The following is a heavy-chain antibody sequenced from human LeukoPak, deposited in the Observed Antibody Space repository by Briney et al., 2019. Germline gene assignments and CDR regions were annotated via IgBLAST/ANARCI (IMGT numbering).Heavy chain of an antibody. V-gene: IGHV3-7*01. Sequence: GGSLRLSCATSGFTFSDYLMTWVRQAPGKGLEWVANIKEDGSEKYYVDSVKGRFTISRDNARKSLYLQMNSLRVDDTAMYYCARYGSSRPSEYWGQGILVTVSS. D-gene: IGHD6-6*01. J-gene: IGHJ4*02. CDR3: ARYGSSRPSEY. CDR2: IKEDGSEK. CDR1: GFTFSDYL.